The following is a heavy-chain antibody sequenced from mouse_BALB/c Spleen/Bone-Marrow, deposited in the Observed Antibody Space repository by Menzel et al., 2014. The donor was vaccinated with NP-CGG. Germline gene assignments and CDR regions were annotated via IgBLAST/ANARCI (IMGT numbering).Heavy chain of an antibody. CDR1: GYTFTSYW. J-gene: IGHJ3*01. Sequence: LKHSGSELVRPGASVKLSCKASGYTFTSYWMHWVKQRHGQGLEWIGNIYPGSGSTNYDEKFKSKGTLTVDTSPSTAYMHLSSLTSEDSAVYYCTRGFAYWGQGTLVTASA. V-gene: IGHV1S22*01. CDR3: TRGFAY. CDR2: IYPGSGST.